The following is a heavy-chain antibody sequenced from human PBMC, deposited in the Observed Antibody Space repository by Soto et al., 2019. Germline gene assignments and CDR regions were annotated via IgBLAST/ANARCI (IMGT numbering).Heavy chain of an antibody. CDR3: ARDYPLHYGETYYYYYMDV. V-gene: IGHV3-33*08. CDR2: IWYDGSNK. CDR1: GFTFNTCG. Sequence: PGGSLRLSCTTSGFTFNTCGMHWVRQAPGKGLEWVAIIWYDGSNKYYADSVKGRFTISRDNSRNTLYLQMNSLRAEDTAVYYCARDYPLHYGETYYYYYMDVWGQGTTVTVSS. D-gene: IGHD4-17*01. J-gene: IGHJ6*03.